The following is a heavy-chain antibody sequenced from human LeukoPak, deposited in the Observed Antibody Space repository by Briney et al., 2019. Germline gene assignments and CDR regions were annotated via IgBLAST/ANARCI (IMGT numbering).Heavy chain of an antibody. J-gene: IGHJ6*03. CDR3: ASLRVGSSFGYQYYIDV. Sequence: GGSLRLSCAASGFTFSSYTMNWVRQAPGKGLEWVSSISESSSYIYYADSVKGRFTISRDNAQNSLYLQMNSLRAEDTAVYYCASLRVGSSFGYQYYIDVWGKGTTVTVSS. D-gene: IGHD6-13*01. CDR2: ISESSSYI. V-gene: IGHV3-21*01. CDR1: GFTFSSYT.